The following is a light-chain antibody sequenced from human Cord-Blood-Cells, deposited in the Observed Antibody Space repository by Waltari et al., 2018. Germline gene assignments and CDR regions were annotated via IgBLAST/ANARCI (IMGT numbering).Light chain of an antibody. CDR2: GAS. Sequence: EIVKTQVPAHPYGSPGEKTNLSCRASQSVSSNLAWYQQKPGQAPRLLIYGASTRATGIPARFSGSGSGTEFTLTISSLQSEDFAVYYCQQYNNWPRTFGQGTKVEIK. V-gene: IGKV3-15*01. CDR1: QSVSSN. J-gene: IGKJ1*01. CDR3: QQYNNWPRT.